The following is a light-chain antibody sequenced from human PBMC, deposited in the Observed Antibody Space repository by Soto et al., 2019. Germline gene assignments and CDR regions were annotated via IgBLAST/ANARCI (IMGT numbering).Light chain of an antibody. CDR1: QGISGW. J-gene: IGKJ4*01. V-gene: IGKV1-12*01. CDR2: AAS. Sequence: DVLMTQSPSSVSASVGDRVYITCRASQGISGWLAWYQQKPGKARKLLIYAASSLQSGVTSRFSGSGSRTDFTLTINTLQPEDFATYYCQQVHIFPLTFGGGTKVEIK. CDR3: QQVHIFPLT.